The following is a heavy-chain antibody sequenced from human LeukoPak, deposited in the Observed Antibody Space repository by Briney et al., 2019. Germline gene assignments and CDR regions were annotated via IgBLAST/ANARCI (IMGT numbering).Heavy chain of an antibody. CDR2: ISYDGSNK. D-gene: IGHD4-17*01. CDR3: AKSVHYGDYVPNWFDP. J-gene: IGHJ5*02. CDR1: GFTFSSYG. V-gene: IGHV3-30*18. Sequence: GGSLRLSRAASGFTFSSYGMHWVRQAPGKGLEWVAVISYDGSNKYYADSVKGRFTISRDNSKNTLYLQMNSLRAEDTAVYYCAKSVHYGDYVPNWFDPWGQGTLVTVSS.